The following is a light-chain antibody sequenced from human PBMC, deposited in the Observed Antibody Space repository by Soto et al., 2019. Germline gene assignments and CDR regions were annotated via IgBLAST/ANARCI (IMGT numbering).Light chain of an antibody. CDR2: DND. CDR3: ATWETSPSPHVV. CDR1: SSNIGAPYD. V-gene: IGLV1-51*01. J-gene: IGLJ2*01. Sequence: QSVLTQPPSVFGAPGQRVTISCTGSSSNIGAPYDVHWYQHLPGTAPKLLIYDNDRRLSEIPDRFSASKSGTSATLGIAGLQTGDEADYYCATWETSPSPHVVFGGGTKVTVL.